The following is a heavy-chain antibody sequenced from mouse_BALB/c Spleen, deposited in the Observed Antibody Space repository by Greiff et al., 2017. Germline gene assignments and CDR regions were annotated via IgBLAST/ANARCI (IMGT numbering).Heavy chain of an antibody. J-gene: IGHJ2*01. CDR2: ISSGGSYT. Sequence: EVMLVESGGGLVKPGGSLKLSCAASGFTFSSYAMSWVRQSPDKRLEWVAEISSGGSYTYYPDTVTGRFTISRDNAKNTLYLEMSSLRSEDTAMYYCARGGNSYFDYWGQGTTLTVSS. D-gene: IGHD2-1*01. V-gene: IGHV5-9-4*01. CDR3: ARGGNSYFDY. CDR1: GFTFSSYA.